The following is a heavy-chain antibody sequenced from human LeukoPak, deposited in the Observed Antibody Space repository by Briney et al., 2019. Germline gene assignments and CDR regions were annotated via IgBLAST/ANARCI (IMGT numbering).Heavy chain of an antibody. CDR1: GFTFSGYY. Sequence: PGGSLRLSCAASGFTFSGYYMSWIRQAPGKGLEWVSYISSSGSTTYYADSVKGRFTISRDNAKNSLYLQMNSLRAEDTAVYYCAGDSSGWYVARPKYFQHWGQGTLVTVSS. D-gene: IGHD6-19*01. CDR3: AGDSSGWYVARPKYFQH. CDR2: ISSSGSTT. V-gene: IGHV3-11*01. J-gene: IGHJ1*01.